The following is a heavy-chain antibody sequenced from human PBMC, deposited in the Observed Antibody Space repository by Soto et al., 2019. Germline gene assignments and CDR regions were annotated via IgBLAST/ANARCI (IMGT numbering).Heavy chain of an antibody. V-gene: IGHV4-59*01. Sequence: QVQLQESGPGLVKPSETLSLTCTVSGGSISSYYWSWIRQPPGKGLEWIGYIYYSGSTNYNPSLKSRVTISVETSKNQFSLKLSSVTAADTAVYYCARYNWGAMGAFDIWGRGTMVTVSS. CDR2: IYYSGST. CDR1: GGSISSYY. D-gene: IGHD1-1*01. CDR3: ARYNWGAMGAFDI. J-gene: IGHJ3*02.